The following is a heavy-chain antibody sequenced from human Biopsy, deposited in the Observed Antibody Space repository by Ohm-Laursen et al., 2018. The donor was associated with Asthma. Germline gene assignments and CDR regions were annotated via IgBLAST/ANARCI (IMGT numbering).Heavy chain of an antibody. Sequence: SLRLSCSASGFTFKAYGIHWVRQAPGKGLEWVAVMSCEESVQYFADSVKGRFTFSRDNSKNTLYLQMNSLRAEDSAVYYCARVDAIMISGDFYFYSGFDLWGQGTTVRVSS. D-gene: IGHD3-16*01. CDR1: GFTFKAYG. V-gene: IGHV3-30*03. CDR3: ARVDAIMISGDFYFYSGFDL. CDR2: MSCEESVQ. J-gene: IGHJ6*02.